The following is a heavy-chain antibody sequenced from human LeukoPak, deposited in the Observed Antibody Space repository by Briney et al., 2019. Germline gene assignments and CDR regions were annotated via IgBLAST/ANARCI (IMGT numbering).Heavy chain of an antibody. CDR1: GYTFTGYY. V-gene: IGHV1-2*02. J-gene: IGHJ5*02. D-gene: IGHD3-3*01. CDR3: ARDLLRVFGVVSQNWFDP. CDR2: INPDSGGT. Sequence: GASVKVSCKASGYTFTGYYMHWVRQAPGQGLEWMGWINPDSGGTNYAQKFQGRVTMTRETSISTAYMELSRLRSDDTAAYYCARDLLRVFGVVSQNWFDPWGQGTLVTVSS.